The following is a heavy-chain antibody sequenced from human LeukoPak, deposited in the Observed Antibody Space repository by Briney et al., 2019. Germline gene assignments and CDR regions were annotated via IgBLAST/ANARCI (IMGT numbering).Heavy chain of an antibody. CDR3: AKEKGSGSYYNYQYGMDV. CDR1: EFTFSIYG. CDR2: ISFDGGNK. Sequence: PGGSLRLSCAASEFTFSIYGMHWVRQAPGKGLERVAVISFDGGNKVYADSVKGRVTISRDNSKNTLSPQMNSLRAEDTAVYYCAKEKGSGSYYNYQYGMDVWGQGTTVTVSS. V-gene: IGHV3-30*18. J-gene: IGHJ6*02. D-gene: IGHD3-10*01.